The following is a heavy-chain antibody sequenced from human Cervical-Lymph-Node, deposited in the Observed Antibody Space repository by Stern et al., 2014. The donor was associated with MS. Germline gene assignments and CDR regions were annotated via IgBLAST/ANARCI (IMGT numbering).Heavy chain of an antibody. CDR3: ARGGRMASMFY. J-gene: IGHJ4*02. Sequence: QLQLQESGPGLVKPSETLSLTCTVSGVTFTDYYWSWIRLPPGKGLEWIGYIYSSGSTSYSPSLKSRVTISLDTSKNQFSLNLTSVTAADTAVYYCARGGRMASMFYWGQGTLVTVSS. CDR2: IYSSGST. D-gene: IGHD5-24*01. CDR1: GVTFTDYY. V-gene: IGHV4-59*01.